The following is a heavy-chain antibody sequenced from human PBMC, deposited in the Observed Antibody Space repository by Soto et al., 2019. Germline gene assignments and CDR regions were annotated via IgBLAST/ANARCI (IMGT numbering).Heavy chain of an antibody. CDR3: ARSAYCGGDCYTAYFDF. CDR2: ISSNGGST. V-gene: IGHV3-64*01. D-gene: IGHD2-21*02. CDR1: GFTFSSYA. Sequence: PGGSLRLSCAASGFTFSSYAMHWVRQAPGKGLEYVSAISSNGGSTYYANSVKGRFTISRDNSKNTLYLQMGSLRADDMAVYYCARSAYCGGDCYTAYFDFWGQGTLVTVSS. J-gene: IGHJ4*02.